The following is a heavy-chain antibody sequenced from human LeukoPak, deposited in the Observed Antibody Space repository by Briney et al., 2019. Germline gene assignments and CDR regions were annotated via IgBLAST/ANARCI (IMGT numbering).Heavy chain of an antibody. Sequence: PGRSLRLSCAASGFTFSSYGMHWVRQAPGKGLEWVAFIRYDGSNKYYADSVKGRFTISRDNSKNTLYLQMNSLRAEDTAVYYCAKDNYDFWSGYYTSELSYFDYWGQGTLVTVSS. CDR2: IRYDGSNK. J-gene: IGHJ4*02. CDR3: AKDNYDFWSGYYTSELSYFDY. V-gene: IGHV3-30*02. D-gene: IGHD3-3*01. CDR1: GFTFSSYG.